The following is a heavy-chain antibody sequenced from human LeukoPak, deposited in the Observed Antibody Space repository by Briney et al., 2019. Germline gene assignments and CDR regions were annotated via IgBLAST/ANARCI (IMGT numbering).Heavy chain of an antibody. D-gene: IGHD6-13*01. V-gene: IGHV4-59*01. Sequence: PSETLSLTCIVSGGSISSYYWSWIRQPPGKGLEWIGYIYDTGSTKYNPSLKSRVTISTDTSKNHLSLKLSSVTTADTAVYYCARGENDDAWYCYWGQGTLVTVSS. CDR2: IYDTGST. CDR1: GGSISSYY. CDR3: ARGENDDAWYCY. J-gene: IGHJ4*02.